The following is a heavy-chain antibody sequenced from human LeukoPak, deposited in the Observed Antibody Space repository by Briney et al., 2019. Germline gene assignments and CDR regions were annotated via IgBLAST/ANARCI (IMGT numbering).Heavy chain of an antibody. CDR3: ARGMATSSSWSPAPGY. Sequence: ASVKVSCKASGYTFTGYYMHWVRQAPGQGLEWMEWINPNSGGTNYAQKFQGRVTMTRDTSISTAYMELSRLRSDDTAVYYCARGMATSSSWSPAPGYWGQGTLVTVSS. J-gene: IGHJ4*02. CDR1: GYTFTGYY. CDR2: INPNSGGT. V-gene: IGHV1-2*02. D-gene: IGHD6-13*01.